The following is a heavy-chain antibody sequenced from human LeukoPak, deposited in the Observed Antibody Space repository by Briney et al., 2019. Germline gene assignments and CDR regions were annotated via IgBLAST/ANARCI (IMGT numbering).Heavy chain of an antibody. J-gene: IGHJ6*03. V-gene: IGHV4-38-2*02. CDR2: IHHTGNT. CDR3: ARIKLERLAADYYYYYMDV. D-gene: IGHD1-1*01. CDR1: GSSITTYTH. Sequence: SETLSLTCTVSGSSITTYTHWGWIRQSPGKGLEWIASIHHTGNTYYNPSLKSRVTISVDTSKNQFSLKLSSVTAADTAVYYCARIKLERLAADYYYYYMDVWGKGTTVTISS.